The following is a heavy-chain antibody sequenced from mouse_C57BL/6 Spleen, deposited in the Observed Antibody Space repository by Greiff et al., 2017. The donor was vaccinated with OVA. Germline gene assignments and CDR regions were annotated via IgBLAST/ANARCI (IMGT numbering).Heavy chain of an antibody. CDR2: IRSKSNNYAT. CDR1: GFSFNTYA. V-gene: IGHV10-1*01. J-gene: IGHJ2*01. D-gene: IGHD2-2*01. CDR3: VRQGLYYGYDDYFDY. Sequence: EVKLMESGGGLVQPKGSLKLSCAASGFSFNTYAMNWVRQAPGKGLEWVARIRSKSNNYATYYADSGKDRFTISRDDSESMLYLQMNNLKTEDTAMYYCVRQGLYYGYDDYFDYWGQGTTLTVSS.